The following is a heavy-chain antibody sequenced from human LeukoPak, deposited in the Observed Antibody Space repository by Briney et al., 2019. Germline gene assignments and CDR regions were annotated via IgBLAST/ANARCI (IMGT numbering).Heavy chain of an antibody. D-gene: IGHD4-17*01. CDR3: ARGTTVTTLPFDY. CDR2: ISSSSYI. J-gene: IGHJ4*02. CDR1: GFTFSSYS. Sequence: GGSLRLSCAASGFTFSSYSMNWVRQAPGKGLEWVSSISSSSYIYYADSVKGRFTISRDNAKNSLYLQMNSLRAEDTAVYYCARGTTVTTLPFDYWGQGTLVTVSS. V-gene: IGHV3-21*01.